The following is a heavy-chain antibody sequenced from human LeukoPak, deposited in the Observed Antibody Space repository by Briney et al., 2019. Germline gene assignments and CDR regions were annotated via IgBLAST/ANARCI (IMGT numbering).Heavy chain of an antibody. CDR3: AKSREQWLFNDAFDI. CDR1: GFTFSSYG. J-gene: IGHJ3*02. D-gene: IGHD6-19*01. Sequence: GGSLRLSCAASGFTFSSYGMHWVRQAPGKGLEWVAFIRYDGSNKYYADSVKGRFTISRDNSKNTLFLQMNNLRAEDTALYYCAKSREQWLFNDAFDIWGQGTMVTVSS. V-gene: IGHV3-30*02. CDR2: IRYDGSNK.